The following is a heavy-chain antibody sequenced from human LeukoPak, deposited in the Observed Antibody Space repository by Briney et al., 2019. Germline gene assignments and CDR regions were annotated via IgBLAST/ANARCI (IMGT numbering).Heavy chain of an antibody. CDR3: ARGWELLRTAYFDY. V-gene: IGHV3-23*01. CDR2: ISGSGGST. Sequence: GGSLRLSCAASGFTFSSYAMSWVRQAPGKGLEWVSAISGSGGSTYYADSVKGRFTISRDNAKNSLYLQMNSLRAEDTAVYYCARGWELLRTAYFDYWGQGTLVTVSS. CDR1: GFTFSSYA. J-gene: IGHJ4*02. D-gene: IGHD1-26*01.